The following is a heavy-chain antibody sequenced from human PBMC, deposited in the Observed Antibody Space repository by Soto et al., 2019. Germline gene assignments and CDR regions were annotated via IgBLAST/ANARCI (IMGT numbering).Heavy chain of an antibody. CDR3: ARPQASTYYDYGWGSYRYQWFEP. CDR2: IDPSDSYT. Sequence: GESGKISCKGSGYSFTSYWISWVRQMPGKGLEWMGRIDPSDSYTNYSPSFQGHVTISADKSISTAYLQWSSLKASDTAMYYCARPQASTYYDYGWGSYRYQWFEPWGQGTLVAVSS. J-gene: IGHJ5*02. V-gene: IGHV5-10-1*01. D-gene: IGHD3-16*02. CDR1: GYSFTSYW.